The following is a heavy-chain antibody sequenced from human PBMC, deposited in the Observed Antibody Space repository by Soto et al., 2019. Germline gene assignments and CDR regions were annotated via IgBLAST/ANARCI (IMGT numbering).Heavy chain of an antibody. CDR3: ARANAIDV. J-gene: IGHJ3*01. V-gene: IGHV3-23*01. CDR1: GFTFSSYA. CDR2: ISGSGGST. Sequence: PGGSLRLSCAASGFTFSSYAMSWVRQAPGKGLEWVSAISGSGGSTYYADSVKGRFTISRDNAKNSLYLQMNSLRVEDTAVYYCARANAIDVWGQGIMVTVSS.